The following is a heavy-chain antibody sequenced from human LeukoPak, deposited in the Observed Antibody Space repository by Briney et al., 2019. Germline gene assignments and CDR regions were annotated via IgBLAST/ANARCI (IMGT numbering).Heavy chain of an antibody. V-gene: IGHV4-59*01. CDR1: GGSFSGYY. J-gene: IGHJ5*01. CDR3: ARGGYYGSGNDFRFDS. D-gene: IGHD3-10*01. Sequence: SETLSLTCAVYGGSFSGYYWSWIRQPPGKGLEWIGYIHYTGSTNYNPSLKSRVTISVETSKNQFSLKLKCVTAADTAVYYCARGGYYGSGNDFRFDSWGQGTVVTVSS. CDR2: IHYTGST.